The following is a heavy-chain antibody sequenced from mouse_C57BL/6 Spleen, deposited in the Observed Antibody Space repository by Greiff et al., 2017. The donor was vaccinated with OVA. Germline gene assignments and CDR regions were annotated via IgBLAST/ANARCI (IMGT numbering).Heavy chain of an antibody. D-gene: IGHD2-4*01. V-gene: IGHV1-15*01. Sequence: QVQLKQSGAELVRPGASVTLSCKASGYTFTDYEMHWVKQTPVHGLEWIGAIDPETGGTAYNQKFKGKAILTADKSSSTAYMELRSLTSEDSAVYYCIRRGNDYDERYFDYWGQGTTLTVSS. J-gene: IGHJ2*01. CDR2: IDPETGGT. CDR1: GYTFTDYE. CDR3: IRRGNDYDERYFDY.